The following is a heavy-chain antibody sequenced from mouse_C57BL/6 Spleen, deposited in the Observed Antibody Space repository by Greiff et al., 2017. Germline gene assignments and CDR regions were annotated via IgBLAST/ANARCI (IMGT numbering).Heavy chain of an antibody. CDR1: GFTFSSYT. CDR3: ARHEDYYGSSYAWFAY. CDR2: ISGGGGNT. J-gene: IGHJ3*01. Sequence: EVKLVESGGGLVKPGGSLKLSCAASGFTFSSYTMSWVRQTPEKRLEWVATISGGGGNTYYPDSVKGRFTISRDNAKHTLYLQMSSLRSEDTALYYCARHEDYYGSSYAWFAYWGQGTLVTVSA. D-gene: IGHD1-1*01. V-gene: IGHV5-9*01.